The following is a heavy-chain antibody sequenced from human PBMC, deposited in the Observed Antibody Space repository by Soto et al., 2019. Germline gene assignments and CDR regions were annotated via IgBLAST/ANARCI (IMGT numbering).Heavy chain of an antibody. Sequence: ASVKVSCKASGYTFTGYYMHWVRQAPGQGLEWMGWINPNSGGTNYAQKFQGWVTMTRDTSISTAYMELSRLRSDDTAVYYCARANTNWGSNAFDIWGQGTMVTVSS. J-gene: IGHJ3*02. CDR2: INPNSGGT. CDR1: GYTFTGYY. V-gene: IGHV1-2*04. CDR3: ARANTNWGSNAFDI. D-gene: IGHD7-27*01.